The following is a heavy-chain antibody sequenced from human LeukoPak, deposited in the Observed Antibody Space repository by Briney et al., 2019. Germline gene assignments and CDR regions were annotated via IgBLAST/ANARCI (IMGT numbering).Heavy chain of an antibody. CDR3: ARAPLRYLYSSGDSCDYYLDV. Sequence: SETLSLTCTVSGGSISSYYWNWIRQPPGKGLQWIGYISYSGSTNYNPSLRSRVTISVDTSKTQFSLKLSSVTAADTAVYYCARAPLRYLYSSGDSCDYYLDVWGKGTTVTVSS. J-gene: IGHJ6*03. CDR1: GGSISSYY. D-gene: IGHD2-15*01. V-gene: IGHV4-59*01. CDR2: ISYSGST.